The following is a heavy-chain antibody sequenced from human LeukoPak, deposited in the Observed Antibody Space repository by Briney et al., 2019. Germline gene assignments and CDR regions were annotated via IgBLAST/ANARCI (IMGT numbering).Heavy chain of an antibody. CDR1: GDSISSGGYY. Sequence: SETLSLTCTVSGDSISSGGYYWSWIHQHPGKGLEWIGYIYNSGSTYYNPSLKSRVTISVDTSKNQFSLRLTSVTAAGTAVYYCARLGEYYDSSGHSYVLDYWGQGTLVTVSS. D-gene: IGHD3-22*01. CDR2: IYNSGST. J-gene: IGHJ4*02. V-gene: IGHV4-31*03. CDR3: ARLGEYYDSSGHSYVLDY.